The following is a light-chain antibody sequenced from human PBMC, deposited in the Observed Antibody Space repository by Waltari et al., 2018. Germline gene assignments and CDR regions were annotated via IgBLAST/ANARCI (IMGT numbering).Light chain of an antibody. Sequence: IRRTQSPSTLSASAGDRVVILCPASQSISKGLACYQQKPGKAPKLLIYEASTLQSGVPSRFSGTRSGTDFTLTISSLQPDDFATYYCQQYNSYTLLTFGGGTKVEIK. CDR1: QSISKG. CDR2: EAS. CDR3: QQYNSYTLLT. J-gene: IGKJ4*01. V-gene: IGKV1-5*03.